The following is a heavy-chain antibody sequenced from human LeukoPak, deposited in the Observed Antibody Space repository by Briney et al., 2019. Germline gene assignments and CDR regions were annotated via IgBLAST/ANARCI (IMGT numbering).Heavy chain of an antibody. CDR2: IIPIFGTA. D-gene: IGHD6-19*01. Sequence: ASVKVSCKASGGTFSSYAISWVRQAPGQGLEWMGGIIPIFGTANYAQNFQGRVTITRDTSASTAYMELSSLRSEDTAVYYCAKGTWVRGSGWYYFDYWGQGTLVTVSS. CDR3: AKGTWVRGSGWYYFDY. CDR1: GGTFSSYA. J-gene: IGHJ4*02. V-gene: IGHV1-69*05.